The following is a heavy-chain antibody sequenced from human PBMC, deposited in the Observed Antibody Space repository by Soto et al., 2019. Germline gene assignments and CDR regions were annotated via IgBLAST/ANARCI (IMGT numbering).Heavy chain of an antibody. J-gene: IGHJ5*02. CDR1: NGSISNFY. V-gene: IGHV4-4*07. Sequence: QVQLQESGPGLVKPSETLSLTCTVSNGSISNFYWNWIRQSAGKGLEWIGRIHGCGSATYNPSLRSRVTMSVDTSKNQFSLKVNSVTGADTAVYYCARSSHKESWFDPWGQGTLVTVSS. CDR2: IHGCGSA. CDR3: ARSSHKESWFDP. D-gene: IGHD6-13*01.